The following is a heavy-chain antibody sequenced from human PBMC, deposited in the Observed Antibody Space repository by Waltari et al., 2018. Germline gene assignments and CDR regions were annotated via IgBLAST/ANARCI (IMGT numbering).Heavy chain of an antibody. CDR1: GFMFSTYW. CDR2: INFDGSEK. V-gene: IGHV3-7*03. D-gene: IGHD3-10*01. J-gene: IGHJ4*02. Sequence: EVQLVESGGGLVQPGGSLRLSCDVSGFMFSTYWMTWVRQGPGKGLEWVANINFDGSEKHYVDSVKGRFTISRDNTRNSLFLQMNSLRAEDTAVYYCATFRWLGYWGQGSLVTVSS. CDR3: ATFRWLGY.